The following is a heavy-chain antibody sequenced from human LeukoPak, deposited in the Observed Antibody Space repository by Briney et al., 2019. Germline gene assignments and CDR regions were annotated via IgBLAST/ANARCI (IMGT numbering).Heavy chain of an antibody. CDR3: ATTRYSSASYSVY. CDR2: SSSGGSAI. V-gene: IGHV3-11*04. J-gene: IGHJ4*02. CDR1: GFTLSDYY. Sequence: GGSLRLSCAAHGFTLSDYYTSWSRQAPGKGLEWVSYSSSGGSAIYYADSVKGRFTISRDNTKNSVYLQMNSLRADHTAVYYCATTRYSSASYSVYWGQGTLVTVSS. D-gene: IGHD6-19*01.